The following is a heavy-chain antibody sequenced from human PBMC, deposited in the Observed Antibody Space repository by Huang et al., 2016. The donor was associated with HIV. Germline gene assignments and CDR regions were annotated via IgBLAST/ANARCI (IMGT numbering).Heavy chain of an antibody. D-gene: IGHD1-26*01. Sequence: VQLVESGGGLVRPGGSLRLSCAASGFSFDSYSMTWVRQAPGKTREWLAYMSSSGGNIYYADSVKGRFTISRDKARNSLFLQLSSLRVEDTAVYHCVRDAGGKNFWGQGTLVSVSS. CDR1: GFSFDSYS. J-gene: IGHJ4*02. V-gene: IGHV3-48*01. CDR2: MSSSGGNI. CDR3: VRDAGGKNF.